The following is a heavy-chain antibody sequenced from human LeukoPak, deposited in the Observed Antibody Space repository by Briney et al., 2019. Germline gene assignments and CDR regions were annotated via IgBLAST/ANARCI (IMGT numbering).Heavy chain of an antibody. CDR2: INTDGSRT. V-gene: IGHV3-74*01. CDR3: AKDSGYSSSLRYWFDP. J-gene: IGHJ5*02. CDR1: GFTFSTYW. D-gene: IGHD6-13*01. Sequence: GGSLRLSCAASGFTFSTYWMHWVRQAPGKGLVWVSRINTDGSRTSYADSVKGRFTISRDNSKNTLYLQMNSLRAEDTAVYYCAKDSGYSSSLRYWFDPWGQGTLVTVSS.